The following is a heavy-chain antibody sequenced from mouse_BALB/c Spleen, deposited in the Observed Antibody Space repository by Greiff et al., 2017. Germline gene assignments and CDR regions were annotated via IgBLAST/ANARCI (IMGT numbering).Heavy chain of an antibody. CDR3: ARRGTGAGFAY. J-gene: IGHJ3*01. CDR1: GYSFTGYN. D-gene: IGHD4-1*01. V-gene: IGHV1S135*01. Sequence: VQLQQSGPELEKPGASVKISCKASGYSFTGYNMNWVKQSNGKSLEWIGNIDPYYGGTSSTQKFKGKATLTVDNSSSTAYMQLKSLTSEDSAVYDCARRGTGAGFAYWGQGTLVTVSA. CDR2: IDPYYGGT.